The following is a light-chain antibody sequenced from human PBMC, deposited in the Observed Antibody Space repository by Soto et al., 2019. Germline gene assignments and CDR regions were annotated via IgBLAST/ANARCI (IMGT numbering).Light chain of an antibody. Sequence: IVLTQSPDTLSLSPGERATLSCRASQSVSSNYLAWYQQKLGQAPRLLIYDASRRATGIPDRFSGSGSGTDFTLTISRLEPEDFVAYYCQQYGRSPTFGQGTKVDIK. CDR1: QSVSSNY. CDR3: QQYGRSPT. V-gene: IGKV3-20*01. CDR2: DAS. J-gene: IGKJ1*01.